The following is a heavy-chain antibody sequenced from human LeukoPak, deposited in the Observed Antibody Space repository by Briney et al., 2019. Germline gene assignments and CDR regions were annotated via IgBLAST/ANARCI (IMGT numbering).Heavy chain of an antibody. Sequence: SETLSLTCAVYGGSFSGYSWNWIRQPPVKGLEWIGEINHSGGTNYNPSLKSRVTISVDTSKKQFSLKLSSVTAADTAVYYCATLNYGGKSNDAFDIWGQGTMVTVSS. J-gene: IGHJ3*02. CDR2: INHSGGT. V-gene: IGHV4-34*01. CDR1: GGSFSGYS. D-gene: IGHD4-23*01. CDR3: ATLNYGGKSNDAFDI.